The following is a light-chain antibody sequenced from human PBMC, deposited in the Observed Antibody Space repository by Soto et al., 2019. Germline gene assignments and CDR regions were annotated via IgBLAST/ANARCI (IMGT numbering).Light chain of an antibody. CDR1: SSDSGTYDY. CDR2: EVS. Sequence: QSALTQPPSASGSPGQSVTISCTGTSSDSGTYDYVSWYQHLPDKAPKLIIYEVSKRPSGVPDRFSGSKSGNTASLTVSGLQAEDEGDYYCWSYGGGSKFYVFGTGTKVTVL. J-gene: IGLJ1*01. V-gene: IGLV2-8*01. CDR3: WSYGGGSKFYV.